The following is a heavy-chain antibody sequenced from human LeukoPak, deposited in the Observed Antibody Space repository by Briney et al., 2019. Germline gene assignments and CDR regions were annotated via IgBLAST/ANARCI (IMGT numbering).Heavy chain of an antibody. D-gene: IGHD1-26*01. CDR2: ISGSGGST. CDR1: GFAFDSFA. CDR3: AKGGKWDVTPFDY. Sequence: GGSLRLSCAASGFAFDSFAMSWVRQAPGKGLEWVSAISGSGGSTYYADSVKGRFTISRDNSKNTLYLQVNSLRAEDTAVYYCAKGGKWDVTPFDYWGQGTLVTVSS. V-gene: IGHV3-23*01. J-gene: IGHJ4*02.